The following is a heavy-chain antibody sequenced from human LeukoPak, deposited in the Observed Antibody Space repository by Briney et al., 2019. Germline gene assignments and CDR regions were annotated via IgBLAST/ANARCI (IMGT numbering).Heavy chain of an antibody. CDR1: GGSFSGYY. CDR2: INHSGST. J-gene: IGHJ4*02. CDR3: AGGPAGIIDY. D-gene: IGHD1-1*01. Sequence: SETLSLTCAVYGGSFSGYYWSWIRQPPGKGLEWIGEINHSGSTNYNPSVKSRVTISVDTSKNQFSLKLSSVTAADTAVYYCAGGPAGIIDYWGQGTLVTVSS. V-gene: IGHV4-34*01.